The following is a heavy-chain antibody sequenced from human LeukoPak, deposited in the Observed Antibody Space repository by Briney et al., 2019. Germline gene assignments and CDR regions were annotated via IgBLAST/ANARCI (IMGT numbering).Heavy chain of an antibody. CDR2: IIPIFGTA. CDR3: ARDRLPVSSTSSYYYYYGMDV. J-gene: IGHJ6*02. Sequence: SVKVSCKASGGTFSSYAISWVRQAPGQGLEWMGGIIPIFGTANYAQKFQGRVTITADESTSTAYMELSSLRSEDTAVYYYARDRLPVSSTSSYYYYYGMDVWGQGTTVTVSS. D-gene: IGHD2-2*01. V-gene: IGHV1-69*13. CDR1: GGTFSSYA.